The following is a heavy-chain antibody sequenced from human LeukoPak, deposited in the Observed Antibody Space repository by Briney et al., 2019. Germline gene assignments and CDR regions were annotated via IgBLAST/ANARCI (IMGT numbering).Heavy chain of an antibody. CDR1: GYTFTSYD. CDR2: MNPNSGNT. CDR3: AGLAGYCSSTSCLRGESWFDP. J-gene: IGHJ5*02. D-gene: IGHD2-2*03. V-gene: IGHV1-8*01. Sequence: GASVKVSCKASGYTFTSYDINWVRQATGQGLEWMGWMNPNSGNTGYAQKFQGRVTMTRNTSISTAYMELSSLRSEDTAAYYCAGLAGYCSSTSCLRGESWFDPWGQGTLVTVSS.